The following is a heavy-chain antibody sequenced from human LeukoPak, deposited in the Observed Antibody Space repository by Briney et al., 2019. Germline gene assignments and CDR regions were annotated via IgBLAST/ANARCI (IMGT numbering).Heavy chain of an antibody. CDR2: IIPIFGTA. Sequence: SVKVSCKASGGTFSSYAISWVRQAPGQGLEWMGRIIPIFGTANYAQKFQGRVTITTDESTSTASMELSSLRSEDTAVYNCARESSGSYYDDSPDSGGLDADFDYWGQGTLVTVSS. D-gene: IGHD3-10*01. V-gene: IGHV1-69*05. CDR3: ARESSGSYYDDSPDSGGLDADFDY. J-gene: IGHJ4*02. CDR1: GGTFSSYA.